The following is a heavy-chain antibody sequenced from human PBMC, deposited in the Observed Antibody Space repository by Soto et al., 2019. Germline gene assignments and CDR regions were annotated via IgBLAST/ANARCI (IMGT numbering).Heavy chain of an antibody. CDR1: GSTFSSDV. CDR3: ATRDRVTCGSSHFYGTDV. D-gene: IGHD1-26*01. V-gene: IGHV3-23*01. Sequence: EVQLLESGGGLVQPGGSLRLSCVASGSTFSSDVMSWVRQAPGKGLEWVSGISGGTTYYADSVQGRFTISRDDFKNTLFLQMNSLRAEDTAVYRCATRDRVTCGSSHFYGTDVWGQGTTVTVSS. CDR2: ISGGTT. J-gene: IGHJ6*02.